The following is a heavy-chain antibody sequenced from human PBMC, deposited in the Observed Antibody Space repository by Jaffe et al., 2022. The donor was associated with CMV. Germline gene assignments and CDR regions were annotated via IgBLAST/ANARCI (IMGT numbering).Heavy chain of an antibody. CDR3: ARGGREEDYGDYGGAYYYYGMDV. J-gene: IGHJ6*02. CDR1: GFTFSSYD. CDR2: IGTAGDT. V-gene: IGHV3-13*01. Sequence: EVQLVESGGGLVQPGGSLRLSCAASGFTFSSYDMHWVRQATGKGLEWVSAIGTAGDTYYPGSVKGRFTISRENAKNSLYLQMNSLRAGDTAVYYCARGGREEDYGDYGGAYYYYGMDVWGQGTTVTVSS. D-gene: IGHD4-17*01.